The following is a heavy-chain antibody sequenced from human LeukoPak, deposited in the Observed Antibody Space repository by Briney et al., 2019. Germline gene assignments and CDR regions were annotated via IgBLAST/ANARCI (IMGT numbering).Heavy chain of an antibody. CDR1: GFTFSSYA. D-gene: IGHD1-26*01. J-gene: IGHJ4*02. CDR3: AKVVGATTRGYFDY. CDR2: ISGSGGST. V-gene: IGHV3-23*01. Sequence: GGSLRLSCAASGFTFSSYAMSWVRQAPGKGLEWVSTISGSGGSTYYADSVKGRFTISRGNSKNTLYLQMNSLRAEGTAVYYCAKVVGATTRGYFDYWGQGTLVTVSS.